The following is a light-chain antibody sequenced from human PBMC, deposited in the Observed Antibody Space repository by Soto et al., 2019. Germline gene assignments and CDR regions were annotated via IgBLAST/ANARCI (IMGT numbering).Light chain of an antibody. CDR2: GAS. Sequence: EIVMTQSPATLSVSPGERATLSCRASQSVSSNLACYQQKPDQAPRLLIYGASTRATAIPARFSGSGSGTEFTLTISSLQSEDFAVYYCQQYNDWRSITFGQGTRLEIK. CDR3: QQYNDWRSIT. V-gene: IGKV3-15*01. J-gene: IGKJ5*01. CDR1: QSVSSN.